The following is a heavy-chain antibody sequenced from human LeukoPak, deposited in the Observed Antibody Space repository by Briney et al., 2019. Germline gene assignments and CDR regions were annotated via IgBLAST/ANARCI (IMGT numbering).Heavy chain of an antibody. J-gene: IGHJ3*02. D-gene: IGHD3-22*01. V-gene: IGHV4-38-2*02. CDR1: GYSISSGYY. CDR2: IYHSGST. Sequence: PSETLSLTCTVSGYSISSGYYWGWIRQPPGKGLEWIGSIYHSGSTYYNPSLKSRVTISVDTSKNQFSLKLSSVTAADTAVYYCARTRFSQARDYYDSSGYYQDAFDIWGQGTMVTVSS. CDR3: ARTRFSQARDYYDSSGYYQDAFDI.